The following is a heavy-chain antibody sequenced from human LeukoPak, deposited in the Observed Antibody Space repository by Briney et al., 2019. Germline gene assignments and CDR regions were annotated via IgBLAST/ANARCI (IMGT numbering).Heavy chain of an antibody. CDR3: ARRVVGPITIFGVAIAPHYYYYYGMDV. D-gene: IGHD3-3*01. V-gene: IGHV1-69*13. Sequence: SVKVSCKASGGTFSSYAISWVRQAPGQGLEWMGGIIPIFGTANYAQKFQGRVTITADESTSTAYMELSSLRSEDTAVYYCARRVVGPITIFGVAIAPHYYYYYGMDVWGQGTTVTVSS. J-gene: IGHJ6*02. CDR1: GGTFSSYA. CDR2: IIPIFGTA.